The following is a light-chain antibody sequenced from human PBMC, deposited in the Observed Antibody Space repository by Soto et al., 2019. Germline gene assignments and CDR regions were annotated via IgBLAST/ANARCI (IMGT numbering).Light chain of an antibody. J-gene: IGKJ1*01. CDR3: QQYGSSTRT. CDR2: GAS. V-gene: IGKV3-20*01. CDR1: QGVSSTY. Sequence: EIVLTQSPGPLSLSPGERATLSCRSSQGVSSTYLGWYQHKPGQAPRLLIYGASSRASGTPDRFSGSGSGTDVTLTISRLEPEDFAGYYCQQYGSSTRTFGQGTKVDI.